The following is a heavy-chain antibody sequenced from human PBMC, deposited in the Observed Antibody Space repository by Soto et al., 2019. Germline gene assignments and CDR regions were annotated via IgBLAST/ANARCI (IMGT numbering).Heavy chain of an antibody. CDR3: ARLCSSTSCYTNEYYYGMDF. D-gene: IGHD2-2*02. J-gene: IGHJ6*02. CDR1: GYSFTSYW. CDR2: NYPGDPDS. Sequence: PVEYLTLSFKCSGYSFTSYWICWVRQMPVKGLEWLGINYPGDPDSSYCSSDKGQVTISAGKSSSAAYLQWSSLKASENAMYYCARLCSSTSCYTNEYYYGMDFWGQGTTVTVSS. V-gene: IGHV5-51*01.